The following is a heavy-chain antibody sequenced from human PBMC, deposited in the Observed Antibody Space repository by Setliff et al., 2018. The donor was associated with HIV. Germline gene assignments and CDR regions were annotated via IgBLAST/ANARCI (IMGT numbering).Heavy chain of an antibody. CDR2: INHSAFT. CDR1: GESFSRYY. Sequence: PSETLSLTCAVYGESFSRYYFTWIRQAPGRGLEWIGEINHSAFTKYNPSLASRVTMSIDTSKNQFSLLLSSVTAADTAMYFCARRPGGITRARLDNWGQGTLV. D-gene: IGHD3-16*01. J-gene: IGHJ4*02. V-gene: IGHV4-34*01. CDR3: ARRPGGITRARLDN.